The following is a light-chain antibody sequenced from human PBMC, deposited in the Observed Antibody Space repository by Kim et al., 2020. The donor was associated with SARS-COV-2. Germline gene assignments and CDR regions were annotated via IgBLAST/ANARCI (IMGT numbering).Light chain of an antibody. CDR2: DVT. J-gene: IGLJ1*01. V-gene: IGLV2-11*01. Sequence: VPISGTGTSNDVGGYDYVSWHQHHPGKAPKRMIYDVTKRPSGVPDRFSGSRSGNTASLTISGLQAEDEADYYCCSYAGSYTPYVFGTGTKVTVL. CDR3: CSYAGSYTPYV. CDR1: SNDVGGYDY.